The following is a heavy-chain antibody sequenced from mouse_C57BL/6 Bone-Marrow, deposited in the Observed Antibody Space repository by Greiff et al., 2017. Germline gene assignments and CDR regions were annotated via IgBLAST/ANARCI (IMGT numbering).Heavy chain of an antibody. V-gene: IGHV1-64*01. Sequence: VQLQQPGAELVKPGASVKLSCKASGYTFTSYWMHWVKQRPGQGLEWIGMIHPNSGSTNYNEKFKSKATLTVDKSSSTAYMQLSSLTSEDSAVYYCARRHYYGSRAWYFDVWGTGTTVTVSS. CDR3: ARRHYYGSRAWYFDV. CDR1: GYTFTSYW. D-gene: IGHD1-1*01. J-gene: IGHJ1*03. CDR2: IHPNSGST.